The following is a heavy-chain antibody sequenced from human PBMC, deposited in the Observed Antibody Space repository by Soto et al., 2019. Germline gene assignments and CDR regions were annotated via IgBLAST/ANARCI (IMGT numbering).Heavy chain of an antibody. CDR3: ARWYGYGSGESIDAFDI. D-gene: IGHD3-10*01. J-gene: IGHJ3*02. Sequence: SETLSLTCTVSGGSISSYYWSWIRQPPGKGLEWIGYIYYSGSTNYNPSLKSRVTISVDTSKNQFSLKLSSVTAADTAVYYCARWYGYGSGESIDAFDIWGQRTMVTVSS. V-gene: IGHV4-59*01. CDR2: IYYSGST. CDR1: GGSISSYY.